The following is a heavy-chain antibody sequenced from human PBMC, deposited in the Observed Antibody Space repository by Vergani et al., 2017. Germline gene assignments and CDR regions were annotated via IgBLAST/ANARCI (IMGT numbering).Heavy chain of an antibody. CDR1: GYTLTSYY. Sequence: QVQLVQSGAEVKTPGASVKVSCKASGYTLTSYYMHWVRQAPGHGLEWMGIINPSGGSTSYAQKFHVRVSMTRYTSTSTVYMELSSLRSEDTAVYYCARDPSLEWLFPSINWFDPWGQGSLVTGAS. V-gene: IGHV1-46*01. CDR2: INPSGGST. J-gene: IGHJ5*02. D-gene: IGHD3-3*01. CDR3: ARDPSLEWLFPSINWFDP.